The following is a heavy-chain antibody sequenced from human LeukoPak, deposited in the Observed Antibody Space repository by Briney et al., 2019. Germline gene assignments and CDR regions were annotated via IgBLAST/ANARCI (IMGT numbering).Heavy chain of an antibody. CDR3: AKDGYYGSGITWFDP. J-gene: IGHJ5*02. CDR1: EFTFSSYA. D-gene: IGHD3-10*01. Sequence: GGSLRLSCAASEFTFSSYAMSWVRQAPGKGLEWVSAISGSGGSTYYADSVKGRFTISRDNSKNTLYLQMNSLRAEDTAVYYCAKDGYYGSGITWFDPWGQGTLVTVSS. V-gene: IGHV3-23*01. CDR2: ISGSGGST.